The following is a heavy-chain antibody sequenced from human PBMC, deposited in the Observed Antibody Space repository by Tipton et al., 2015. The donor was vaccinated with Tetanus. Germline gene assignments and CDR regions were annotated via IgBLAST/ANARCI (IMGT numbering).Heavy chain of an antibody. Sequence: TLSLTCSVSGGSLITGGHYWSWLRQLPGKGLEWIGCVYYTGKTYSNPSLQTRLTMSVDTSKNQFSLNLNSVTAADTAVYYCARHKDYYFYVMDVWGQGTTVTVSS. V-gene: IGHV4-30-4*08. CDR1: GGSLITGGHY. J-gene: IGHJ6*02. CDR2: VYYTGKT. CDR3: ARHKDYYFYVMDV.